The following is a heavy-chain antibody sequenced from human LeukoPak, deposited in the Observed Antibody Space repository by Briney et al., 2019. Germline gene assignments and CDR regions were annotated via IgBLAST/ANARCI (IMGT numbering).Heavy chain of an antibody. D-gene: IGHD3-9*01. Sequence: GASVKVSCKVSGYTLTELSMHWVRQAPGKGLEWMGGFDLEDGETIYAQKFQGRVTMTEDTSTDTAYMELSSLRSEDTAVYYCATTSKYYDILTGYPHDAFDIWGQGTMVTVSS. CDR3: ATTSKYYDILTGYPHDAFDI. J-gene: IGHJ3*02. CDR1: GYTLTELS. CDR2: FDLEDGET. V-gene: IGHV1-24*01.